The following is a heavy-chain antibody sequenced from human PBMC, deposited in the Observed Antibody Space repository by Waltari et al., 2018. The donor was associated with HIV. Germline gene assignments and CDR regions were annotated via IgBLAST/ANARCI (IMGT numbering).Heavy chain of an antibody. CDR1: GFTLYNYA. CDR3: AKRQQLVRTGWFDP. Sequence: EVQLLESGGGLVPPGGSLRLSCAASGFTLYNYAMSWVRQAPGKGLEWVSAISGSGGSTYYADSVKGRFTISRDNSKNTLYLQMNSLRAEDTAVYYCAKRQQLVRTGWFDPWGQGTLVTVSS. V-gene: IGHV3-23*01. D-gene: IGHD6-6*01. J-gene: IGHJ5*02. CDR2: ISGSGGST.